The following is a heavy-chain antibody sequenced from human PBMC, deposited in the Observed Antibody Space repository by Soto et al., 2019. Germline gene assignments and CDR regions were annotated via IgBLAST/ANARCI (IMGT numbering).Heavy chain of an antibody. J-gene: IGHJ4*02. Sequence: PSETLSLTCAVSAGSISSRNWWTWVRQSPGKGLEWIGEIHHSGSTNYNPSLKSRVTISVDNSKNQFSLKLTSVTAADTAVYYCAGSGYYPNYFDYWGQGTLVTVSS. D-gene: IGHD3-22*01. CDR3: AGSGYYPNYFDY. V-gene: IGHV4-4*02. CDR2: IHHSGST. CDR1: AGSISSRNW.